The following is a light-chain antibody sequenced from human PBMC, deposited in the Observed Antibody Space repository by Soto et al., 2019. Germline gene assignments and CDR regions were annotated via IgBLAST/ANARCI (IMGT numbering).Light chain of an antibody. CDR3: QQRSNWPIT. V-gene: IGKV3-11*01. CDR1: RSVSSY. J-gene: IGKJ5*01. CDR2: DAS. Sequence: IVLTQSPSTLSLSHGERATLSCRASRSVSSYLAWYQQKPGQAPRLLIFDASNRATGIPARFSGSGSGTDFTLTISSLEPEDFAVYYCQQRSNWPITCGQGTRRE.